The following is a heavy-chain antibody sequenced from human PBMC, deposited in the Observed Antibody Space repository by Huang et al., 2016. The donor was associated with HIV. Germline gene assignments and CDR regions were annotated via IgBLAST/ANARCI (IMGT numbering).Heavy chain of an antibody. CDR2: SNESGST. CDR3: ARDGPERSSGNYGASDY. D-gene: IGHD1-26*01. Sequence: QVQLQQWGAGLLKPSETLSLTCAVYGVSFRGYYWSWIRQPPGKGLEWCGESNESGSTNYNPSLKSRVTVSVDTSKKQFALRLSSVTAAYTAVYYCARDGPERSSGNYGASDYWGQGTLVTVSS. V-gene: IGHV4-34*01. CDR1: GVSFRGYY. J-gene: IGHJ4*02.